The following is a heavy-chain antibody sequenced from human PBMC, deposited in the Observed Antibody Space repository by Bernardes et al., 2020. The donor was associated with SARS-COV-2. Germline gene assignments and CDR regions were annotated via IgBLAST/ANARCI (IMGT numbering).Heavy chain of an antibody. J-gene: IGHJ6*02. V-gene: IGHV1-18*01. CDR3: ARDSVIVVVPAAMTASYYYYYGMDV. D-gene: IGHD2-2*01. CDR2: ISAYNGNT. CDR1: GYTFTSYG. Sequence: ASVKVSCKASGYTFTSYGISWVRQAPGQGLEWMGWISAYNGNTNYAQKLQGRVTMTTDTSTSTAYMELRSLRSDDTAVYYCARDSVIVVVPAAMTASYYYYYGMDVWGQGTTVTVSS.